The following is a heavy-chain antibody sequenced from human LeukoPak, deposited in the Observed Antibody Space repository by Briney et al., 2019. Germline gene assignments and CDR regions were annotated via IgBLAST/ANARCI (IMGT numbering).Heavy chain of an antibody. CDR2: INHSGST. J-gene: IGHJ5*02. D-gene: IGHD3-3*01. Sequence: SETLSLTCAVYGGSFSGYYWSWIRQPPGKGLEWIGEINHSGSTNYIPSLKSRVTISVDTSKNQFSLKLSSVTAADTAVYYCARRWEWLLYWIDPWGQGTLVTVSS. CDR1: GGSFSGYY. CDR3: ARRWEWLLYWIDP. V-gene: IGHV4-34*01.